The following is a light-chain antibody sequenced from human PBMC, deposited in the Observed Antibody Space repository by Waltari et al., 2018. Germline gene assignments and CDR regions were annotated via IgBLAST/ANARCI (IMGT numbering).Light chain of an antibody. Sequence: VLTQSPATLSLSPGERATLSCRASQSVSKYLAWYQQKPGQAPRLLIYDASNRATGIPARFSGSGSGTDFILTISSLEPEDFAVYYCQQRSTWPPFTFGPGTTLDI. CDR3: QQRSTWPPFT. V-gene: IGKV3-11*01. CDR1: QSVSKY. CDR2: DAS. J-gene: IGKJ3*01.